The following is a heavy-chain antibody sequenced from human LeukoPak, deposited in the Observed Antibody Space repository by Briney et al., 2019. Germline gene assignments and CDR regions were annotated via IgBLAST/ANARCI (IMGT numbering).Heavy chain of an antibody. CDR1: GFTFSSYA. Sequence: PGGSLRLSCAASGFTFSSYAMSWVRQAPGKGLEWVSAISGSGGSTYYADSVKGRFTISRDNAKNSLYLQMNSLRAEDTAVYYCASDINYDTSGYAFDIWGQGTMVTVSS. J-gene: IGHJ3*02. CDR3: ASDINYDTSGYAFDI. CDR2: ISGSGGST. V-gene: IGHV3-23*01. D-gene: IGHD3-22*01.